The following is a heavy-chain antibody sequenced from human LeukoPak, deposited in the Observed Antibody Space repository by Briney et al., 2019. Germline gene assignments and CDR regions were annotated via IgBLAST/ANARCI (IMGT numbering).Heavy chain of an antibody. V-gene: IGHV4-34*01. D-gene: IGHD3-16*02. J-gene: IGHJ6*03. CDR2: INHSGST. CDR1: GGSFSGYY. CDR3: ARVIPKSSGTYYYYYYMDV. Sequence: SETLSLTCAVYGGSFSGYYWSWIRQPPGKGLEWIGEINHSGSTNYNPSLKSRVTISVDTSKNQFSLKLSSVTAADTAVHYCARVIPKSSGTYYYYYYMDVWGKGTTVTVSS.